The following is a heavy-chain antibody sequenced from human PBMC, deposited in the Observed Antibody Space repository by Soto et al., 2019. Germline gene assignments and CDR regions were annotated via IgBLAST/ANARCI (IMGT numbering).Heavy chain of an antibody. V-gene: IGHV4-31*03. Sequence: NPSETLSLTCTVSGGSISSGGYYWSWIRLHPGKGLEWIGYIYYSGSTYYNPSLKSRVTISVDTSKNQFSLKLSSVTAADTAVYYCARGFGSSSLGFFFDYWGQGTLVTVSS. CDR1: GGSISSGGYY. D-gene: IGHD6-6*01. J-gene: IGHJ4*02. CDR2: IYYSGST. CDR3: ARGFGSSSLGFFFDY.